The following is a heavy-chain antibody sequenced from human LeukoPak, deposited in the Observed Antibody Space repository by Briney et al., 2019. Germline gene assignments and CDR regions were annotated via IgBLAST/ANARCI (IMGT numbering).Heavy chain of an antibody. D-gene: IGHD4-11*01. CDR2: ISTSSGYI. Sequence: GGSLRLSCAASGFTFSTYSMNWVRQAPGKGLEWVACISTSSGYIYYADSVKGRFTISRDNAKNSLYLQMNSLRAEDTAVYYCSTEPGTVTTPPYHHHHMDVWGKGITVTVSS. CDR3: STEPGTVTTPPYHHHHMDV. CDR1: GFTFSTYS. J-gene: IGHJ6*03. V-gene: IGHV3-21*01.